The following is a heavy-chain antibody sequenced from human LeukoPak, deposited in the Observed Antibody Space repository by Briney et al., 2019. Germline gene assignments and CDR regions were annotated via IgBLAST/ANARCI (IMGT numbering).Heavy chain of an antibody. Sequence: PGGSLRLSCAASGFTFSDYYMSWIRQAPGKGLEWVSYISSSGGTIYYADSVKGRFTISRDNAKNSLYLQMNSLRAEDTAVYYCARELVYCSSTSCCDAFDIWGQGTMVTVSS. V-gene: IGHV3-11*01. D-gene: IGHD2-2*01. CDR1: GFTFSDYY. CDR2: ISSSGGTI. J-gene: IGHJ3*02. CDR3: ARELVYCSSTSCCDAFDI.